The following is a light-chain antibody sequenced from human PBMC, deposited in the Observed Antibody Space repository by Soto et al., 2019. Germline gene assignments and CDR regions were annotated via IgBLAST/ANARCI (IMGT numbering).Light chain of an antibody. CDR3: SSFTDRTTVL. CDR1: SSDVGAYNY. Sequence: QSALTQPASVSGSPGQSITISCTGTSSDVGAYNYVSWYQQHPGKAPKLIIYNVSNRPSGVSNRFSGSKSANTASLTIFGLQAEDEAEYYCSSFTDRTTVLFGGGTKVTVL. J-gene: IGLJ2*01. V-gene: IGLV2-14*01. CDR2: NVS.